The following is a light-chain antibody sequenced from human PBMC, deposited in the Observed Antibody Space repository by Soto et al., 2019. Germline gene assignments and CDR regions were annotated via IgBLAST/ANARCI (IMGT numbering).Light chain of an antibody. Sequence: EIVMTQSPAILSMSPGERATHSCRASQNVGTSLAWYQQIPGQAPRLLMYGASTRPTSIPARFSGSGSGTEFTLTISSLQSEDFAVYYCQQYNNRPPMYSFGQGTKLEIK. V-gene: IGKV3-15*01. CDR2: GAS. J-gene: IGKJ2*01. CDR3: QQYNNRPPMYS. CDR1: QNVGTS.